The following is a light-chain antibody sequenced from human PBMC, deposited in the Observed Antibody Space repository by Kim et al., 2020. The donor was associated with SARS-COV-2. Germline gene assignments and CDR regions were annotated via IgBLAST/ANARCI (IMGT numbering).Light chain of an antibody. V-gene: IGLV3-1*01. CDR3: QAWDSSTWV. CDR2: QDS. Sequence: SYALTQPPSVSVSPGQTASITCSGDKLGDKYACWYQQKPGQSPVLVIYQDSKRPSGIPERFSGSTSGNTATLTISGTQAMDEADYYCQAWDSSTWV. J-gene: IGLJ3*02. CDR1: KLGDKY.